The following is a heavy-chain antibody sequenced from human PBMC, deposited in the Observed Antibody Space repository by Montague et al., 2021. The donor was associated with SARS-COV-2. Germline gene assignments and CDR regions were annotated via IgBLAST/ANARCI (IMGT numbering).Heavy chain of an antibody. CDR2: IYYSGST. Sequence: SETLSLTCTVSGGSISSYYWSWIRQPPGKGLEWIGHIYYSGSTNYSPSLKSRVTISVDTSRNQFSLKLSSVTAADTAVYYCARVPYSSSGFFYYYYGIDVWGQGTTVTVSS. CDR1: GGSISSYY. J-gene: IGHJ6*02. D-gene: IGHD6-6*01. CDR3: ARVPYSSSGFFYYYYGIDV. V-gene: IGHV4-59*13.